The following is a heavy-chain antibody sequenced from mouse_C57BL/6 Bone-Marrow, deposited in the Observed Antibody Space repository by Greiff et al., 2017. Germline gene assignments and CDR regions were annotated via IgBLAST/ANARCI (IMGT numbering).Heavy chain of an antibody. J-gene: IGHJ2*01. CDR1: GYTFTDYY. CDR3: ASLYYPFDY. CDR2: IYPGSGNT. D-gene: IGHD2-1*01. Sequence: QVQLQQSGAELVRPGASVKLSCKASGYTFTDYYINWVKQRPGQGLEWIARIYPGSGNTYYNEKFKGKATLTAEKSSSTAYMQLSSLTSEDSAVYFCASLYYPFDYWGQGTTLTVSS. V-gene: IGHV1-76*01.